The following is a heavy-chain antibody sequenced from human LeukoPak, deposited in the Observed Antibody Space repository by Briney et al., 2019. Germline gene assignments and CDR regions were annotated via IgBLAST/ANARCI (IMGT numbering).Heavy chain of an antibody. J-gene: IGHJ4*02. CDR2: IYYSGST. CDR3: ARVIPPPYYYDSSTYFDY. V-gene: IGHV4-59*12. D-gene: IGHD3-22*01. CDR1: GGSISSYY. Sequence: SETLSLTCTVSGGSISSYYWSWIRQPPGKGLEWIGYIYYSGSTNYNPSLKSRVTISVDTSKNQFSLKLSSVTAADTAVYYCARVIPPPYYYDSSTYFDYWGQGTLVTVSS.